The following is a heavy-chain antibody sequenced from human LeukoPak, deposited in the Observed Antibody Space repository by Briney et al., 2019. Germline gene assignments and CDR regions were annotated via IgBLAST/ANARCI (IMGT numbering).Heavy chain of an antibody. CDR3: ARVEMATAY. J-gene: IGHJ4*02. D-gene: IGHD5-24*01. CDR1: GGSISSSSYY. V-gene: IGHV4-39*01. CDR2: IYYSGST. Sequence: PSETLSLTCTVSGGSISSSSYYWGWIRQPPGKGLEWIGSIYYSGSTYYNPTLKSRVTISVDTSKKQFSLKLSSVTAADTAVYYCARVEMATAYWGQGTLVTVSS.